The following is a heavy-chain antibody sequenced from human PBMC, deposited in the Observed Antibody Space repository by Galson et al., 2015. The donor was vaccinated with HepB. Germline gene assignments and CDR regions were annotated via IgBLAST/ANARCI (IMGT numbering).Heavy chain of an antibody. CDR3: ARDFSGGHYDILTGYYWAVDY. CDR2: IKEDESEK. D-gene: IGHD3-9*01. J-gene: IGHJ4*02. V-gene: IGHV3-7*01. CDR1: GFTFSGFW. Sequence: SLRLSCAASGFTFSGFWMSWARQAPGKGLEWVANIKEDESEKYLADSVKGRFTISRDNAKNSLYLQMNSLRDEDTAVYYCARDFSGGHYDILTGYYWAVDYWGQGTLVTVSS.